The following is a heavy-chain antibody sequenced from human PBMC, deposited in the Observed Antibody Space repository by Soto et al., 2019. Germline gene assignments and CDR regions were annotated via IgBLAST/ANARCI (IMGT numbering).Heavy chain of an antibody. CDR3: ARTSTGDAFDI. D-gene: IGHD2-2*01. V-gene: IGHV3-33*01. Sequence: QVQLVESGGGVVQPGRSLRLSCAASGFTFSSYGMHWVRQAPGKGLEWVAVIWYDGSNKYYADSVKGRFTISRDNSKNTLYLQMNNLRAEDTAVYYCARTSTGDAFDIWGQGTMVTVSS. CDR1: GFTFSSYG. J-gene: IGHJ3*02. CDR2: IWYDGSNK.